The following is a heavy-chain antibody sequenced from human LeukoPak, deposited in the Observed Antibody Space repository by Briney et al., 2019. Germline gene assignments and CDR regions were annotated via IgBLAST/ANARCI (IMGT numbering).Heavy chain of an antibody. J-gene: IGHJ3*02. D-gene: IGHD3-22*01. V-gene: IGHV1-69*04. CDR2: IIPILGIA. CDR1: GFTFTSYY. Sequence: GGSLRLSCAASGFTFTSYYMFWVRQAPGKGLEWMGRIIPILGIANYAQKFQGRVTITADKSTSTAYMELSSLRSEDTAVYYCARDLHYNYYDSSGPGGPNAFDIWGQGTMVTVSS. CDR3: ARDLHYNYYDSSGPGGPNAFDI.